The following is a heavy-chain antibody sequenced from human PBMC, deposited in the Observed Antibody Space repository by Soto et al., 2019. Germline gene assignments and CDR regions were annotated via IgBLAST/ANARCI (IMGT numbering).Heavy chain of an antibody. CDR2: INWNGGST. J-gene: IGHJ4*02. CDR1: GFTFDDYG. V-gene: IGHV3-20*04. D-gene: IGHD6-19*01. CDR3: ARLYSSGWYGPGRY. Sequence: EVQLVESGGGVVRPGGSLRLSCAASGFTFDDYGMSWVSQAPGKGLGWVSGINWNGGSTGYADSVKGRFTISRDNAKNSLYLQMNSLRAEDTALYYCARLYSSGWYGPGRYWGQGTLVTVSS.